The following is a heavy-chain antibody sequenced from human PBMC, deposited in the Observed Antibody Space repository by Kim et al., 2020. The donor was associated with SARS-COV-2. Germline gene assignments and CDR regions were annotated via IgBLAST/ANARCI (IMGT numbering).Heavy chain of an antibody. J-gene: IGHJ5*02. CDR1: GGSISSYY. CDR3: ARVAGQDNYDFWSGYYRWWGNWFDP. V-gene: IGHV4-59*13. D-gene: IGHD3-3*01. CDR2: IYYSGST. Sequence: SETLSLTCTVSGGSISSYYWSWIRQPPGKGLEWIGYIYYSGSTNYNPSLKSRVTISVDTSKNQFSLKLSSVTAADTAVYYCARVAGQDNYDFWSGYYRWWGNWFDPWGQGTLVTVSS.